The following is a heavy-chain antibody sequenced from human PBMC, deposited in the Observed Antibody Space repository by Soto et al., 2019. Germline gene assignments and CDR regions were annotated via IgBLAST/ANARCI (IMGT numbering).Heavy chain of an antibody. Sequence: QVQLVQSGAEVKKPGASVKVSCKASGYTFTSYGISWVRQAPGQGLEWMGRISAYNGNTNYAQKLQGRVTMTTATSTRTAYMELRSLRSADTAVYYCARVVGALGHWFDPWGQGTLVTVSS. CDR2: ISAYNGNT. CDR1: GYTFTSYG. CDR3: ARVVGALGHWFDP. D-gene: IGHD1-26*01. V-gene: IGHV1-18*01. J-gene: IGHJ5*02.